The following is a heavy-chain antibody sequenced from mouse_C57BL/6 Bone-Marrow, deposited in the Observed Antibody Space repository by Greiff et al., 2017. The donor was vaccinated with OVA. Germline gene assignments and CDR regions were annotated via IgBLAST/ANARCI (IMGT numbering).Heavy chain of an antibody. D-gene: IGHD1-1*01. Sequence: EVKLVESGGGLVQPGGSLKLSCAASGFTFSDYGMAWVRQAPRKGPEWVAFISNLAYSIYYADTVTGRFTISRENAKNTLYLEMSSLRSEDTAMYYCARWGGSSPYWYFDVWGTGTTVTVSS. J-gene: IGHJ1*03. CDR3: ARWGGSSPYWYFDV. CDR1: GFTFSDYG. CDR2: ISNLAYSI. V-gene: IGHV5-15*04.